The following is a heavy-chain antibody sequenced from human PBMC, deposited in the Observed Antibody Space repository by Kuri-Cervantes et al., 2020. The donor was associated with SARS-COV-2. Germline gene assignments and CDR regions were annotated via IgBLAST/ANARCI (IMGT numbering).Heavy chain of an antibody. V-gene: IGHV4-4*07. D-gene: IGHD6-6*01. Sequence: GSLRLSCAVSGYSISSGYYWSWIRQPAGKGLGWIGRIYTSGSTNYNPSLKSRVTMSVDTSKNQFSPKLSSVTAADTAVYYCARDAYSSSSMYYFDYWGQGTLVTVSS. J-gene: IGHJ4*02. CDR1: GYSISSGYY. CDR3: ARDAYSSSSMYYFDY. CDR2: IYTSGST.